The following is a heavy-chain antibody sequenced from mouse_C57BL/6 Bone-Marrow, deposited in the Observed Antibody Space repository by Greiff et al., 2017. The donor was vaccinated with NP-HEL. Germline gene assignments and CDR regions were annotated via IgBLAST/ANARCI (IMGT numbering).Heavy chain of an antibody. CDR3: ARGYYGNYPGCFGY. CDR2: INPGSGGT. Sequence: QVQLQQSGAELVRPGTSVKVSCKASGYAFTNYLIEWVKQRPGQGLEWIGVINPGSGGTNYNEKFKGKATLTADKSSSTAYMQLSSLTSEDSAVYFCARGYYGNYPGCFGYWGQGTTLTVSS. V-gene: IGHV1-54*01. J-gene: IGHJ2*01. D-gene: IGHD2-1*01. CDR1: GYAFTNYL.